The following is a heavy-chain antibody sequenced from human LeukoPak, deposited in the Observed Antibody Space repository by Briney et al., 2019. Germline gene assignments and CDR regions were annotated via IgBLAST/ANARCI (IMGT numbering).Heavy chain of an antibody. V-gene: IGHV3-64*01. Sequence: PGGSLRLSCAASGFTFSSYAMYWVRQAPGKGLEYVSAINNNGRSTYYANSVKGRFTISRDNSKNTLYLQMGSLRAEDMAVYYCGRDPSRGGPANWFDPWGQGTLVTVSS. CDR1: GFTFSSYA. D-gene: IGHD3-16*01. J-gene: IGHJ5*02. CDR3: GRDPSRGGPANWFDP. CDR2: INNNGRST.